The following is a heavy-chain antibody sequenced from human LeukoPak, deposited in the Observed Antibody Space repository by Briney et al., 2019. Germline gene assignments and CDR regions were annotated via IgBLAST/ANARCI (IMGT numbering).Heavy chain of an antibody. Sequence: SETLSLTCTVSGYSISSGYYWGWIRPPPGKGLEWIGSIYHSGSTYYNPSLKSRVTISVDTSKNQFSLKLSSVTAADTAVYYCASIAGVSYCSSTSCLNTFDYWGQGTLVTVSS. CDR1: GYSISSGYY. D-gene: IGHD2-2*01. CDR2: IYHSGST. CDR3: ASIAGVSYCSSTSCLNTFDY. J-gene: IGHJ4*02. V-gene: IGHV4-38-2*02.